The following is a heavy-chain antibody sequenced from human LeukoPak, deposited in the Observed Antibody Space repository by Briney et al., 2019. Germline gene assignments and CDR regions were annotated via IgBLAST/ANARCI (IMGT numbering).Heavy chain of an antibody. V-gene: IGHV3-20*04. J-gene: IGHJ6*03. CDR2: IYWHGGST. D-gene: IGHD2-2*02. Sequence: RSGGSLRLSCAASGFAFDDYAMNWVRQAPGKGLEWVSGIYWHGGSTGYADSVKDRFTISRGNAKNSLYLQMNSLRAEDTALYYCARDIVVVPAAIPGRYYYYMDVWGKGTTVTVSS. CDR1: GFAFDDYA. CDR3: ARDIVVVPAAIPGRYYYYMDV.